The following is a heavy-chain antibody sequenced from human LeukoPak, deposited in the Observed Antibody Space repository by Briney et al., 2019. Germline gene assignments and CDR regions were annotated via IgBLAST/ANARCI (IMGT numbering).Heavy chain of an antibody. J-gene: IGHJ4*02. CDR2: INPNSGGT. D-gene: IGHD1-26*01. V-gene: IGHV1-2*02. CDR1: GYTFTDNY. Sequence: ASVKVSCKASGYTFTDNYMHWVRQAPGQGLEWMGWINPNSGGTNYAQKFQGRVTMTRDTSISTAYMELSWLRSDDTAVYYCARDGVGATDYWGQGTLVTVSS. CDR3: ARDGVGATDY.